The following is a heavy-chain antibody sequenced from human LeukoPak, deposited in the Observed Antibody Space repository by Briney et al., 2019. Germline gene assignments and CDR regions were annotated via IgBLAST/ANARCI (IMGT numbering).Heavy chain of an antibody. V-gene: IGHV4-59*01. D-gene: IGHD2-2*01. CDR2: IYYSGST. CDR3: ASGLGYCSSTSCPPFDY. CDR1: GGSISSYY. Sequence: PSETLSLTCTVSGGSISSYYWSWIRQPPGKGLEWIGYIYYSGSTNYNPSLKSRVTISVGTSKNQFSLKLSSVTAADTAVYYCASGLGYCSSTSCPPFDYWGQGTLVTVSS. J-gene: IGHJ4*02.